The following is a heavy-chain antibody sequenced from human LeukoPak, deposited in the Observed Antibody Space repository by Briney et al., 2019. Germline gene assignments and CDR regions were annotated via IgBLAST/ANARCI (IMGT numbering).Heavy chain of an antibody. CDR3: VSNWRSSGYYYGY. V-gene: IGHV4-38-2*02. CDR2: IYHSGNN. CDR1: GYSISSGYY. J-gene: IGHJ4*02. Sequence: SETLSLTCTVSGYSISSGYYWGWIRQPPGKGLEWIGNIYHSGNNYYNPSLKSRVTISVDTSKNQFSLKLSSVTAADTALYYCVSNWRSSGYYYGYWGQGTLVTVSS. D-gene: IGHD3-22*01.